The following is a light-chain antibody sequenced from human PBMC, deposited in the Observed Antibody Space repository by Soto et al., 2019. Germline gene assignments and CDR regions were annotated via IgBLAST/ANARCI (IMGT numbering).Light chain of an antibody. CDR1: QSVGSD. CDR2: DAS. V-gene: IGKV3-15*01. Sequence: EIAMTQSPTTLSVSPGERATLSCTTSQSVGSDLAWYQQKPGQAPSLLIYDASTRATGVPARFSGSGSGTDFTLTISSLQSEDFAVYYCQEYINWPRLTFGGGTKLDVK. CDR3: QEYINWPRLT. J-gene: IGKJ4*01.